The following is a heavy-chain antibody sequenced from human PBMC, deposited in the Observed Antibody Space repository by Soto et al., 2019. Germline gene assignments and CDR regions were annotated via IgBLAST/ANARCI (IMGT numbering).Heavy chain of an antibody. J-gene: IGHJ4*02. Sequence: HVQLQESGPGLVQPSETLSLTCTVSGDSISGYYWNWIRQTPGEGLEWIGFIYYTGYTYYNPSLQSRFTLSVDTSKNRFSLNLTSVTAADTAMYYCARHGSRDAVRFDYWGQGILVAVSS. CDR2: IYYTGYT. CDR3: ARHGSRDAVRFDY. V-gene: IGHV4-59*08. D-gene: IGHD6-19*01. CDR1: GDSISGYY.